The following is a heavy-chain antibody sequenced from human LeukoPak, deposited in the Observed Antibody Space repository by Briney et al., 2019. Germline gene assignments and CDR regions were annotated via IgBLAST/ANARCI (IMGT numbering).Heavy chain of an antibody. CDR1: GFTFSSYW. J-gene: IGHJ4*02. D-gene: IGHD4-17*01. CDR2: IYYSRST. V-gene: IGHV4-39*01. Sequence: GSLRLSCAASGFTFSSYWMHWVRQPPGKGLEWIGSIYYSRSTYYNPSLKSRVTVSVDTSKNQFSLKLSSVTAADTAVYYCARVPTVTFFDYWGQGTLVTVSS. CDR3: ARVPTVTFFDY.